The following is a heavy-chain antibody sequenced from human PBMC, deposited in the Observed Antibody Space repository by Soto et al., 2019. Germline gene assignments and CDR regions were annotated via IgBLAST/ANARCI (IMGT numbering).Heavy chain of an antibody. Sequence: QITLKESGTTLVKPTQTLTLTCTFSGFSLFTRGVGVGWIRQPPGKALEWLALIYWDDDKRYSPSLKSRLTITKDTSKKQVVLTMTNMEAVDTATYYCTHSESALNDYWGQGTLVTVSS. CDR1: GFSLFTRGVG. J-gene: IGHJ4*02. CDR3: THSESALNDY. D-gene: IGHD2-8*01. V-gene: IGHV2-5*02. CDR2: IYWDDDK.